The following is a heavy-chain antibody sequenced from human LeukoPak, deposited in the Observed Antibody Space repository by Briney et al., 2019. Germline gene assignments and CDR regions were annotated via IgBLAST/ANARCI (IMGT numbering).Heavy chain of an antibody. CDR1: GGSISSYY. V-gene: IGHV4-59*01. CDR3: GRGDNCSGGTCYNY. CDR2: TYNSGST. J-gene: IGHJ4*02. Sequence: ETLSLTCTVSGGSISSYYWSWIRQPPGKGLEWIGYTYNSGSTNYNPSFKSRVTISVDTSKNQFSLKLSSVTAADTAVYYCGRGDNCSGGTCYNYWGQGALVTVSS. D-gene: IGHD2-15*01.